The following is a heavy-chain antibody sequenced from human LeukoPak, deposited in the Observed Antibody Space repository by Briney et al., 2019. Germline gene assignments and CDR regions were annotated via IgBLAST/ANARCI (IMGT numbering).Heavy chain of an antibody. CDR1: GGSISSYY. J-gene: IGHJ4*02. Sequence: SETLSLTCTVSGGSISSYYWSWIRQPPGKGLEWIGYIYYSGSTNYNPSLKSRVTISVDTSKNQFSLKLSSVTAADTAVYYCAAGGLGANRFDYWGQGTLVTVSS. D-gene: IGHD5-12*01. CDR2: IYYSGST. V-gene: IGHV4-59*01. CDR3: AAGGLGANRFDY.